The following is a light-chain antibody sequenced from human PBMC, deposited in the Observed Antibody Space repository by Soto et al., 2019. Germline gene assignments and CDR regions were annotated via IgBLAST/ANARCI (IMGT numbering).Light chain of an antibody. CDR3: QQYYATPLA. CDR2: WAS. Sequence: EIVLSQSPAPLAVSLGERATINCKSSQSVLYISHNKNYLAWYQQKPGQPAKVLIYWASTRESGVPDRFTGSGSETDFTLTINSLQAEDVAVYYCQQYYATPLAFGGGTKVDIK. CDR1: QSVLYISHNKNY. V-gene: IGKV4-1*01. J-gene: IGKJ4*01.